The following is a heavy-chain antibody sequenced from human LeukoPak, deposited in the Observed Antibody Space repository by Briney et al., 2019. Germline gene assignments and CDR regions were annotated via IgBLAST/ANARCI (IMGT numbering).Heavy chain of an antibody. V-gene: IGHV3-7*01. J-gene: IGHJ4*02. CDR1: GFTFSSYW. CDR2: IKQDGSEK. CDR3: ARSRRRDGYKPTPLDY. Sequence: GGSLRLSCAASGFTFSSYWMSWVRQAPGKGLEWVANIKQDGSEKYYVDSVKGRFTISRDNAKNSLYLQMNSLRAEDTAVYYCARSRRRDGYKPTPLDYWGQGTLVTVSS. D-gene: IGHD5-24*01.